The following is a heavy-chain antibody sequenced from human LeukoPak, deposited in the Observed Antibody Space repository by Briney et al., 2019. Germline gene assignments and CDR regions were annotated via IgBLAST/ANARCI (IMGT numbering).Heavy chain of an antibody. CDR1: GFTFSSYG. J-gene: IGHJ4*02. CDR3: AKGPHRREGSSWCFDY. V-gene: IGHV3-30*18. Sequence: GGSLRLSCAASGFTFSSYGMHWVRQAPGKGLEGVAVISYDGSNKYYADSVKGRFTISRDNSKNTLYLQMNSLRAEDTAVYYCAKGPHRREGSSWCFDYWGQGTLVTVSS. CDR2: ISYDGSNK. D-gene: IGHD6-13*01.